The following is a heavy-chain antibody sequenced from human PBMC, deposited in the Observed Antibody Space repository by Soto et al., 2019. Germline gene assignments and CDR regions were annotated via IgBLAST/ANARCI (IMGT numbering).Heavy chain of an antibody. Sequence: GGSLRLSCAASGFTFSSYAMSWVRQAPGKGLEWVSAISGSGGSTYYADSVKGRFTISRDNSKNTLYLQMNSLRAEDTAVYYCARAPDSSGWVDYWGQGTLVTVSS. CDR2: ISGSGGST. J-gene: IGHJ4*02. CDR3: ARAPDSSGWVDY. CDR1: GFTFSSYA. V-gene: IGHV3-23*01. D-gene: IGHD6-19*01.